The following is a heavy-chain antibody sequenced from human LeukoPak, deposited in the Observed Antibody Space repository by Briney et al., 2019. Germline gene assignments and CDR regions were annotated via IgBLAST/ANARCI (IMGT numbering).Heavy chain of an antibody. CDR1: GGSISSGSYY. V-gene: IGHV4-61*02. CDR3: AAQYYYDSSGSYYFDY. CDR2: IYTSGST. J-gene: IGHJ4*02. D-gene: IGHD3-22*01. Sequence: TLSLTCTVSGGSISSGSYYGSWIRQPAGKGLEWIGRIYTSGSTNYNPSLKSRVTISVDTSKNQFSLKLSSVTAADTAVYYCAAQYYYDSSGSYYFDYWGQGTLVTVSS.